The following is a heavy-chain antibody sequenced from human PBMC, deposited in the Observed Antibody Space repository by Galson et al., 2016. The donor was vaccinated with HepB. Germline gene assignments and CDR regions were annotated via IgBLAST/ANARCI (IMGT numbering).Heavy chain of an antibody. D-gene: IGHD3-22*01. J-gene: IGHJ4*02. Sequence: SETLSLTCSVSGDSISGTSYYWNWIRQPPGKGPEWTGSGHYSGSTYYRPSLKSRVTISVDTSKNQFSLKLSSVTAADTAVYYCARRHSDYSSDSKKYHGPYYFDYWGQGTLVSVSS. CDR2: GHYSGST. CDR3: ARRHSDYSSDSKKYHGPYYFDY. V-gene: IGHV4-39*01. CDR1: GDSISGTSYY.